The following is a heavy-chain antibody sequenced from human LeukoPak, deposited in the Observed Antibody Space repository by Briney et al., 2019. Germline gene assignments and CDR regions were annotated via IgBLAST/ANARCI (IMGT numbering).Heavy chain of an antibody. CDR2: IYYSGTT. V-gene: IGHV4-39*07. CDR1: GGSISSSPYC. J-gene: IGHJ5*02. D-gene: IGHD5-18*01. Sequence: PSETLSLTCTVSGGSISSSPYCWGWIRQPPGKGLEWIGSIYYSGTTHYSPSLESRVTISVDTSKNQFSLKLASVTAADTAIYYCAKGAGGFSYYNWFDPWGQGTLVTVSS. CDR3: AKGAGGFSYYNWFDP.